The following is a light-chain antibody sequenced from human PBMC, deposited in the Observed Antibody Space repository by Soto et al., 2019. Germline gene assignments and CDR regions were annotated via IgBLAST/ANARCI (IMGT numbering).Light chain of an antibody. CDR3: QQYNNWPRT. V-gene: IGKV3D-15*01. J-gene: IGKJ1*01. CDR1: QSVSSY. CDR2: DAS. Sequence: DIVMTQSPATLSVSPGERATLSCRASQSVSSYLAWYHQKPGQAPRLLIYDASNRATGIPARFSGCGSGTDFTLTISSLEPEDFAVYYCQQYNNWPRTFGQGTKVDIK.